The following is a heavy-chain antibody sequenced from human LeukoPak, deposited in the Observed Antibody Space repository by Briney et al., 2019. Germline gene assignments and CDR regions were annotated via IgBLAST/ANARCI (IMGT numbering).Heavy chain of an antibody. D-gene: IGHD3-10*01. CDR2: IYVSGTT. CDR1: GFTLSTYW. V-gene: IGHV3-66*04. J-gene: IGHJ4*02. CDR3: GRHAYGGSPPLS. Sequence: PGGSPTLSCAASGFTLSTYWMSWVRQAPGKRLEWLAFIYVSGTTFYAASVKGRFTISRDNAKNTVYLQMNNLRAEDTALYYCGRHAYGGSPPLSWGQGALVTVSS.